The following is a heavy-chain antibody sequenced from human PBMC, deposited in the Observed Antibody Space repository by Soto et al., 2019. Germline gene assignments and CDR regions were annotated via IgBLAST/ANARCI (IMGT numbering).Heavy chain of an antibody. V-gene: IGHV3-7*03. Sequence: GESLKISCAASGFTFSSYWMSWVRQAPGKGLEWVANIKQDGSEKYYVDSVKGRFTISRDNAKNSLYLQMNSLRAEDTAVYYCAREIGDGDQIDYWGQGTLVTVSS. CDR2: IKQDGSEK. CDR3: AREIGDGDQIDY. CDR1: GFTFSSYW. D-gene: IGHD3-10*01. J-gene: IGHJ4*02.